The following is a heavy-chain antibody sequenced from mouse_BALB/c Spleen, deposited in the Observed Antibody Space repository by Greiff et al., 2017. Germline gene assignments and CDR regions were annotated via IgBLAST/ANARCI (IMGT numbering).Heavy chain of an antibody. Sequence: QVQLQQSGAELAKPGASVKMSCKASGYTFTSYWMHWVKQRPGQGLEWIGYINPSTGYTEYNQKFKDKATLTADKSSSTAYMQLSSLTSEDSAVYYCARFHYGSSYSWFAYWGQGTLVTVSA. CDR1: GYTFTSYW. CDR2: INPSTGYT. J-gene: IGHJ3*01. D-gene: IGHD1-1*01. V-gene: IGHV1-7*01. CDR3: ARFHYGSSYSWFAY.